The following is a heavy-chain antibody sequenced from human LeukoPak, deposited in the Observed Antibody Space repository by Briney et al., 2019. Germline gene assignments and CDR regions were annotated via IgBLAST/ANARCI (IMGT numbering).Heavy chain of an antibody. V-gene: IGHV3-30*03. CDR3: ARDRDRAEFYFDY. J-gene: IGHJ4*02. CDR2: ISYDGSNK. D-gene: IGHD1-14*01. Sequence: QPGRSLRLSCAASGFTFSSYGMHWVRQAPGKGLEWVAVISYDGSNKYYADSVRGRFTISRDNSKNTVYVQMNNLRAEDTAVYYCARDRDRAEFYFDYWGQGTLVTVSS. CDR1: GFTFSSYG.